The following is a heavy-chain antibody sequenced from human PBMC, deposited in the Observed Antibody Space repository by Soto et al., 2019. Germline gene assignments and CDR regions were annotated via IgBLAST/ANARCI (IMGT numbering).Heavy chain of an antibody. V-gene: IGHV4-30-4*01. Sequence: QVQLQESGPGLVKPSQTLSLTCNVSGGSISSADYYWTWIRQPPGKGLEWIGYIYYSGSVYHNPSXKSRVTMTVXMXXXHXXRTSSPGTAADTAVYYCARLAAPAGWYYERRMVDYWGQGTLVTVSS. CDR1: GGSISSADYY. J-gene: IGHJ4*02. D-gene: IGHD6-13*01. CDR3: ARLAAPAGWYYERRMVDY. CDR2: IYYSGSV.